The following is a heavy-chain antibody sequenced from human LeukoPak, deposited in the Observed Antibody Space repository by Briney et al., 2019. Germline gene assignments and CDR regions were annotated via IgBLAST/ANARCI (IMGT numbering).Heavy chain of an antibody. J-gene: IGHJ4*02. CDR3: ARAGAYCGGDCYPPFDY. CDR1: GGTFSSYA. D-gene: IGHD2-21*02. V-gene: IGHV1-69*13. CDR2: IIPIFGTA. Sequence: SVKVSCKASGGTFSSYAISWVRQAPGQGLEWMGGIIPIFGTANYAQKFQGRVTIIVDESTSTAYMELSSLRSEDTAVYYCARAGAYCGGDCYPPFDYWGQGTLVTVSS.